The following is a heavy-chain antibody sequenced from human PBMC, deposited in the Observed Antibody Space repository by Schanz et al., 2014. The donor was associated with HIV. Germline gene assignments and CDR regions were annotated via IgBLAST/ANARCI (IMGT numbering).Heavy chain of an antibody. CDR3: ARGGYNYGREGYFDY. CDR2: ISSSGGYI. Sequence: EVQLVESGEGLVKPGGSLRLSCTGSGFPFSSYAINWVRQAPGKGLEWLSSISSSGGYIYYADSVKGRFTISRDNSKNSVFLQMDRLRAEDTTVYYCARGGYNYGREGYFDYWGQGTLVTVSS. CDR1: GFPFSSYA. D-gene: IGHD5-18*01. V-gene: IGHV3-21*06. J-gene: IGHJ4*02.